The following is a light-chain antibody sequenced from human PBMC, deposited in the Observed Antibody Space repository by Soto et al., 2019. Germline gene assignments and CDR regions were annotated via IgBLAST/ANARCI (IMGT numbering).Light chain of an antibody. CDR1: QTVGRY. J-gene: IGKJ5*01. Sequence: DIVLTQSPATLSLSPGDRVTLSCRASQTVGRYLSWYQHSPGQGPRLLVYDASNRATGVPARFSGSGSETDFTLTISSPEPEDFAVYYCQQRLHWPITFGQGTRLDIK. CDR2: DAS. V-gene: IGKV3-11*01. CDR3: QQRLHWPIT.